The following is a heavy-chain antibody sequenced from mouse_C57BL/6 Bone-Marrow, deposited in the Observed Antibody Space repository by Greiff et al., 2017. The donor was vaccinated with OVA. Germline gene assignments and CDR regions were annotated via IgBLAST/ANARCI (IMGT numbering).Heavy chain of an antibody. Sequence: EVQLQQSGPGLVKPSQSLSLTCSVTGYSITSGYYWNWIRQFPGDKLEWMGYISYDGSNNYNPSLKNRISITRDTSKNQFFLKLNSVTTEDTATYYCARSPYYGSSLYAMDYWGQGTSVTVSS. V-gene: IGHV3-6*01. J-gene: IGHJ4*01. CDR1: GYSITSGYY. D-gene: IGHD1-1*01. CDR2: ISYDGSN. CDR3: ARSPYYGSSLYAMDY.